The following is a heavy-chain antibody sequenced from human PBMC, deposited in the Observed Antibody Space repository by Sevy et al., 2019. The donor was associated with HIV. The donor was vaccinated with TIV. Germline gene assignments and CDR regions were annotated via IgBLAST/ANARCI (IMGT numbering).Heavy chain of an antibody. CDR3: TREDIVLGEDNYYGMDV. Sequence: GGSLRLSCVVSGFSVSSNYMRWVRQAPGKGLEWVSNIYSDGRTYYADSVRGRFNISRDTSKNTVYLEMKSLRAEDTAVYYCTREDIVLGEDNYYGMDVWGHGTTVTVSS. J-gene: IGHJ6*02. D-gene: IGHD2-15*01. CDR2: IYSDGRT. V-gene: IGHV3-53*01. CDR1: GFSVSSNY.